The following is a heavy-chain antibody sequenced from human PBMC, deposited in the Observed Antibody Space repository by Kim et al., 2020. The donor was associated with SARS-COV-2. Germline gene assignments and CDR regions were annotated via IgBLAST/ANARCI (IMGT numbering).Heavy chain of an antibody. CDR2: ISYDGSNK. J-gene: IGHJ4*02. V-gene: IGHV3-30*18. Sequence: GGSLRLSCAASGFTFSSYGMHWVRQAPGKGLEWVAVISYDGSNKYYADSVKGRFTISRDNSKNTLYLQMNSLRAEDTAVYYCAKSGLIAAATDFDYWGQGTLVTVSS. D-gene: IGHD6-13*01. CDR3: AKSGLIAAATDFDY. CDR1: GFTFSSYG.